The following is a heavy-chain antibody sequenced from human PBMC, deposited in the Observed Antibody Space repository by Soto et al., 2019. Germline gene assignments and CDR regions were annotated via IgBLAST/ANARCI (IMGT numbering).Heavy chain of an antibody. CDR3: TTDPRYFDYALVDY. Sequence: GGSLRLSCAASGFTFSNAWMSWVRQAPGKGLEWVGRIKSKTDGGTTDYAAPVKGRFTISRDDSKNTLYLQMNSLKTEDTAVYYCTTDPRYFDYALVDYWGQGTLVTVSS. J-gene: IGHJ4*02. CDR2: IKSKTDGGTT. V-gene: IGHV3-15*01. D-gene: IGHD3-9*01. CDR1: GFTFSNAW.